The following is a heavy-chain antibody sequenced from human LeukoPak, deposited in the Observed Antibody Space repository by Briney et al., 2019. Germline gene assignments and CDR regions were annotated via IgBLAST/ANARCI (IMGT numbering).Heavy chain of an antibody. CDR2: INHSGST. V-gene: IGHV4-34*01. Sequence: SETLSLTCAVSGGSFSGYYWSWIRHPPGKGLEWIGEINHSGSTNYNPSRRGRVTISVDTSRNQFSLKPSSVTAADTAVYYCARFRFAVTLDYWGQGTLVTVSS. D-gene: IGHD4-11*01. CDR1: GGSFSGYY. J-gene: IGHJ4*02. CDR3: ARFRFAVTLDY.